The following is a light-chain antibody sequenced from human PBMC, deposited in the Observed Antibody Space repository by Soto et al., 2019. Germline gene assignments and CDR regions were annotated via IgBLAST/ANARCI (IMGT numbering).Light chain of an antibody. V-gene: IGKV3-20*01. CDR1: QSVTSNY. CDR2: GIS. Sequence: EVVMTQSPATLSVSPGEGATLSCRASQSVTSNYLAWYQQKPGKAPRLLIHGISNRATGVPDRFSGSGSGTDFTLTISSLQSEDFAAYYCQQYGSSPFTFGPGTKVDI. CDR3: QQYGSSPFT. J-gene: IGKJ3*01.